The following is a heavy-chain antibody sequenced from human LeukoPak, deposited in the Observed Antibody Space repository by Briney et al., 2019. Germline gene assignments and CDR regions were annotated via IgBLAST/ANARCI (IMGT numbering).Heavy chain of an antibody. D-gene: IGHD6-6*01. J-gene: IGHJ6*02. V-gene: IGHV3-23*01. CDR2: ISGSGGST. CDR3: ARAYSSSFYYYYYGMDV. Sequence: GGSLRLPCAASGFTFSSYAMSWVRQAPGKGLEWVSAISGSGGSTYYADSVKGRFTISRDNSKNTLYLQMNSLRAEDTAVYYCARAYSSSFYYYYYGMDVWGQGTTVTVSS. CDR1: GFTFSSYA.